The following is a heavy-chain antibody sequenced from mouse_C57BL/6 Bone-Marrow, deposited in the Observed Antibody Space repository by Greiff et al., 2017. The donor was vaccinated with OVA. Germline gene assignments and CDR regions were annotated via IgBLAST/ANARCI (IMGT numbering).Heavy chain of an antibody. CDR2: ISGGGGNT. CDR3: ARHPLKYGSDWYFDV. D-gene: IGHD1-1*01. CDR1: GFTFSSYT. J-gene: IGHJ1*03. V-gene: IGHV5-9*01. Sequence: EVKLMESGGGLVKPGGSLKLSCAASGFTFSSYTMSWVRQTPEKRLEWVATISGGGGNTYYPDSVKGRFTISRDNAKNTLYLQMSSLRSEDTALYYCARHPLKYGSDWYFDVWGTGTTVTVSS.